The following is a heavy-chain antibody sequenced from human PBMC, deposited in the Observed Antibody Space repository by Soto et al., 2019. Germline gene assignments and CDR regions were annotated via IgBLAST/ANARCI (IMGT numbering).Heavy chain of an antibody. Sequence: GASVKVSCKASGYTFTSYAMHWVRQAPGQRLEWMGWINAGNGNTKYSQKFQGRVTITRDTSASTAYMELSSLRSEDTAVYYCAGDYGSGGSCPLYYGMEVWGEGTTVTVAS. J-gene: IGHJ6*04. CDR2: INAGNGNT. CDR1: GYTFTSYA. D-gene: IGHD2-15*01. CDR3: AGDYGSGGSCPLYYGMEV. V-gene: IGHV1-3*01.